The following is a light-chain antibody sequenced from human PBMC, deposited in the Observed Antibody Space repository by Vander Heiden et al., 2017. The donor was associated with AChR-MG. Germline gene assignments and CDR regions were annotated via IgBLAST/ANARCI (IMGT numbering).Light chain of an antibody. CDR1: QTVHVY. CDR2: AAS. V-gene: IGKV1-5*03. Sequence: DIQLTQSPSTLSASVGDRVTITCRASQTVHVYLAWYQQKPGKAPKLLIYAASTLDSGVPSRFNGSGSGTEFTLTISSLQPDDHATYYCQEENTYLWAFGQRTKVDI. CDR3: QEENTYLWA. J-gene: IGKJ1*01.